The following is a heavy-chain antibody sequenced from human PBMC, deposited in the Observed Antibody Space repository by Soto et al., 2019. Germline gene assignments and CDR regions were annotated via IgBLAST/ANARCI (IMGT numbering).Heavy chain of an antibody. D-gene: IGHD3-10*01. Sequence: GGSLRLSCAASGFTFSNAWMNWVRQAPGKGLEWVGRIKSKTDGGTTDYAAPVKGRFTISRDDSKNTLYLQMNSLRAEDTAVYYCAKEGFGELLQDLFDYWGQGTLVTVSS. CDR1: GFTFSNAW. CDR3: AKEGFGELLQDLFDY. J-gene: IGHJ4*02. V-gene: IGHV3-15*07. CDR2: IKSKTDGGTT.